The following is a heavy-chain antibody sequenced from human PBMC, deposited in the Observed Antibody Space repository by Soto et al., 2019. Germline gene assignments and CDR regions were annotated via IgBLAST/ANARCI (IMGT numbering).Heavy chain of an antibody. V-gene: IGHV3-33*01. CDR1: RFNFSSYG. CDR2: IWYDGSNK. D-gene: IGHD3-10*01. CDR3: ERDSPSDYGIHGLFDY. J-gene: IGHJ4*02. Sequence: QVQLVESGGGVVQPGRSLRISCAASRFNFSSYGMHWVRQAPGKGLEWVAVIWYDGSNKYYADSVKGRFTISRDNSKKMLYLQMKSLIAEDTAVYYCERDSPSDYGIHGLFDYWGQGTLVTVSS.